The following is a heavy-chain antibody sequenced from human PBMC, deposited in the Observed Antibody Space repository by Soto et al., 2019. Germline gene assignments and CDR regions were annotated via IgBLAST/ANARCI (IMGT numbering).Heavy chain of an antibody. CDR3: ARTPLRYDAFDI. J-gene: IGHJ3*02. CDR2: ISSSSSYI. Sequence: EVQLVESGGGLVKPGGSLRLSCAACGFTFSSYSMNWVRQAPGKGLEWVSSISSSSSYIYYADSVKGRFTISRDNAKNSLCLQMTSLSAEDTAVYYCARTPLRYDAFDIWGQGTIVTVAS. D-gene: IGHD2-15*01. V-gene: IGHV3-21*01. CDR1: GFTFSSYS.